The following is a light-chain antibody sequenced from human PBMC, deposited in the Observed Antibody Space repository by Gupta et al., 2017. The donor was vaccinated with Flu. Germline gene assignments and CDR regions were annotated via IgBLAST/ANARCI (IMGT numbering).Light chain of an antibody. Sequence: VLTQSPGTLSLSPGERATLSCRASLSVRSSYLAWYQQKPGQAPRLIIYGASSRATGIPDRFSGSESGTDFTLTISRLEPEDVAVYYCQQDDYSPYTFGQGTKMEIK. CDR1: LSVRSSY. V-gene: IGKV3-20*01. CDR3: QQDDYSPYT. CDR2: GAS. J-gene: IGKJ2*01.